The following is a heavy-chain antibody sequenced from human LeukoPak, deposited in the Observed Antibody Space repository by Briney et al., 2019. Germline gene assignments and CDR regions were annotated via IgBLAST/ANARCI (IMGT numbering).Heavy chain of an antibody. D-gene: IGHD4-23*01. CDR2: IYYSGST. J-gene: IGHJ4*02. V-gene: IGHV4-59*01. Sequence: PSETLSLTCTVSGGSISSYYWSWIRQPPGKGLEWIGYIYYSGSTNYNPSLKSRVTISVDTSKNQFSLKLSSVTAADTAVYCCARASYYGGNSGFDYWGQGTLVTVSS. CDR3: ARASYYGGNSGFDY. CDR1: GGSISSYY.